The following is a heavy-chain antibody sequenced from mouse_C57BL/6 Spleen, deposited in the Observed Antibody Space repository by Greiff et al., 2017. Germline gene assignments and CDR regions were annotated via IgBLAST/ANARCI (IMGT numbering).Heavy chain of an antibody. CDR3: ARTRPIYYDYDGYAMDY. CDR2: INPSNGGT. CDR1: GYTFTSYW. J-gene: IGHJ4*01. Sequence: QVQLQQPGTELVKPGASVKLSCKASGYTFTSYWMHWVKQRPGQGLEWIGNINPSNGGTNYNEKFKSKATLTVDKSSSTAYMQLSSLTSDDSAVDYCARTRPIYYDYDGYAMDYWGQGTSVTVSS. V-gene: IGHV1-53*01. D-gene: IGHD2-4*01.